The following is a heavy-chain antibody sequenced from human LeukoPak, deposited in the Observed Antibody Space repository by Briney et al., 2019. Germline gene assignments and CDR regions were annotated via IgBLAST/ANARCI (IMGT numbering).Heavy chain of an antibody. CDR3: TRGPQYSSSWLPQGYYMDV. D-gene: IGHD6-13*01. V-gene: IGHV4-4*07. CDR1: GGSISSYY. Sequence: SETLSLTCTVSGGSISSYYWSWIRQPAGKGLEWIGRIYTSGSTNYNPSLKSRVTMSVDTSKNQFSLKLSSVTAADTAVYYCTRGPQYSSSWLPQGYYMDVWGKGTTVTASS. CDR2: IYTSGST. J-gene: IGHJ6*03.